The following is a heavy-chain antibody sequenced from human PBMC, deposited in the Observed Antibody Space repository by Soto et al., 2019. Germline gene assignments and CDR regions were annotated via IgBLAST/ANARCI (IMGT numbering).Heavy chain of an antibody. D-gene: IGHD1-7*01. Sequence: ASVKVSCKASGYTFTSYAMHWVRQAPGQRLEWMGWINAGNGNTKYSQKFQGRVTITRDTSASTAYMELSSLRSEDTAVYSCARGESPGAFRRRTPLDYWGQGTLVTVSS. J-gene: IGHJ4*02. V-gene: IGHV1-3*01. CDR1: GYTFTSYA. CDR3: ARGESPGAFRRRTPLDY. CDR2: INAGNGNT.